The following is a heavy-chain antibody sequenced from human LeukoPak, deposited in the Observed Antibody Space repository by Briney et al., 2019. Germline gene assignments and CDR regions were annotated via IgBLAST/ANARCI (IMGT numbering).Heavy chain of an antibody. CDR1: GDSVSSNSAA. CDR2: TYYRSKWYN. J-gene: IGHJ3*02. Sequence: SQTLSLTCAISGDSVSSNSAAWNWIRQSPSRGLEWLGSTYYRSKWYNDYAVSVKSRITINPDTSKNQFSLQLNSVTPEDTAVYYCARGDIVATMGAFDIWGQGTMVTVSS. CDR3: ARGDIVATMGAFDI. V-gene: IGHV6-1*01. D-gene: IGHD5-12*01.